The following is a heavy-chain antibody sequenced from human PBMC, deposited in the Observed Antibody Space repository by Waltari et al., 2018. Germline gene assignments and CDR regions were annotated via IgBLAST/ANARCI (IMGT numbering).Heavy chain of an antibody. CDR2: VGSDGSNK. J-gene: IGHJ3*02. V-gene: IGHV3-33*01. CDR3: ARGGSHAFDI. CDR1: GFTFSNFG. Sequence: QVQLVESGGGVVQPGRSLRLSCAASGFTFSNFGMHWVRRAPGKGLEWVAVVGSDGSNKYYADSVKGRFTISRDNSKNTLYLQMNSLRAEDTAVYYCARGGSHAFDIWGQETLVTVSS.